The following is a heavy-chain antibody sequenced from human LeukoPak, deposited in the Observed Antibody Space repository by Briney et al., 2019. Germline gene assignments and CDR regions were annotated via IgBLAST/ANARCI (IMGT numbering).Heavy chain of an antibody. Sequence: SETLSRTCTVSGGSISSYYWSWIRQPPGKGLEWIGYIYYSGSTNYNPSLKSRVTISVDTSKNQFSLKLSSVTAADTAVYYCARVPPYSSSWSFDYWGQGTLVTVSS. D-gene: IGHD6-13*01. J-gene: IGHJ4*02. V-gene: IGHV4-59*01. CDR1: GGSISSYY. CDR2: IYYSGST. CDR3: ARVPPYSSSWSFDY.